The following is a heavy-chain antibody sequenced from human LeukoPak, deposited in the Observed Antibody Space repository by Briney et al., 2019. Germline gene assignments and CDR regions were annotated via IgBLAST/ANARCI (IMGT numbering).Heavy chain of an antibody. J-gene: IGHJ6*03. Sequence: ASVKVSCKASGYTFTSYAMDWVRQAPGQGLEWMGWINPNSGGTNYAQKFQGWVTMTRDTSISTACMELSRLRSDDTAVYYCVRHSRLIIRGVFDYYMDVWGKGTTVTVSS. V-gene: IGHV1-2*04. CDR3: VRHSRLIIRGVFDYYMDV. D-gene: IGHD3-10*01. CDR2: INPNSGGT. CDR1: GYTFTSYA.